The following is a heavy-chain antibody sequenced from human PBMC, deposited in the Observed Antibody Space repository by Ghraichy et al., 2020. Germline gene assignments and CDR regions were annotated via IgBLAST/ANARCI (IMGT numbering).Heavy chain of an antibody. J-gene: IGHJ4*02. V-gene: IGHV2-5*02. CDR2: IYWDDDK. Sequence: SGPTLVKPTQTLTLTCTFSGFSLSTRGVGVGWIRQPPGKALEWLALIYWDDDKRYSPSLKSRLTITKDTSKNQVVLTMTNMDPVDTATYYCATATEYSSGWSFDYWGQGTLVTVSS. CDR3: ATATEYSSGWSFDY. D-gene: IGHD6-19*01. CDR1: GFSLSTRGVG.